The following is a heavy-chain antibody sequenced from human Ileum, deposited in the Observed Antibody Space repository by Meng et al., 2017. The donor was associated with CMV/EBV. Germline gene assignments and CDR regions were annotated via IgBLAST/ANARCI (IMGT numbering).Heavy chain of an antibody. V-gene: IGHV4-4*02. CDR1: GRSVGGGDW. D-gene: IGHD6-25*01. CDR2: SYPGGNI. J-gene: IGHJ4*02. CDR3: ARSNAAKRGLDS. Sequence: CAVCGRSVGGGDWCSWVRQPPGRGVQWHGESYPGGNITYNSTLRSRLAISVDNSMKQFSLKLTAVSAADTAVYYGARSNAAKRGLDSWGQGTLVTVSS.